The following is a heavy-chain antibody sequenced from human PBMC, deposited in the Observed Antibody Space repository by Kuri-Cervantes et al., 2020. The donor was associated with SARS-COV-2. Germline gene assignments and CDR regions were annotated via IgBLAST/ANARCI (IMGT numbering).Heavy chain of an antibody. CDR2: IYSSGRT. Sequence: GESLKTSWAASGFTVNCNYISWGRPAPGKGLEWGSVIYSSGRTNYADSVKGRFTISRDNFKNTLYLHMSSLKAEDTAVYYCARGYCSSTSCPPYSYGMDVWGQGTTVTVSS. J-gene: IGHJ6*02. D-gene: IGHD2-2*01. CDR3: ARGYCSSTSCPPYSYGMDV. CDR1: GFTVNCNY. V-gene: IGHV3-53*01.